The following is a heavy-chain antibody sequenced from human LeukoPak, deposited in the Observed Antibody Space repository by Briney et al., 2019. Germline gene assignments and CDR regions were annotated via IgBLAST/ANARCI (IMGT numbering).Heavy chain of an antibody. CDR2: SYPGDSDT. Sequence: GASLQISCEGSGSIFTSYWIGWVRQLPGKGLEWMAISYPGDSDTRYSPSFQGRVPISPNKSISTAYLQRSSLKASDTAIYNCARPIGYSSSSVILWRQGTLVPVSS. CDR1: GSIFTSYW. V-gene: IGHV5-51*01. J-gene: IGHJ4*02. D-gene: IGHD6-6*01. CDR3: ARPIGYSSSSVIL.